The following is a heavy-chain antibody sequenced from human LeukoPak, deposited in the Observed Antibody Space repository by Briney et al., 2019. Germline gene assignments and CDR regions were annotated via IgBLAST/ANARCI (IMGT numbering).Heavy chain of an antibody. D-gene: IGHD3-22*01. CDR1: GYTFTSHF. J-gene: IGHJ3*02. CDR2: INPRGGST. V-gene: IGHV1-46*01. Sequence: ASVKVSCKASGYTFTSHFMHWVRQAPGQGLEWMGIINPRGGSTSYTQKFQGRVTMTRDTSTSTVYMELSSLRSEDTAVYYCARVKSYYYDTSDKDAFDIWGQGTMVTVSS. CDR3: ARVKSYYYDTSDKDAFDI.